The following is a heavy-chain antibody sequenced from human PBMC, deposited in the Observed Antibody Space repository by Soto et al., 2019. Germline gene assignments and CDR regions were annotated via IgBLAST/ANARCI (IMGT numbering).Heavy chain of an antibody. Sequence: QVQLVQSGAEVKKPGASVKVSCKASGYTFTSYGISWVRQAPGQGLEWVGWISAYNGNTNYAQKLQGRVTMTTDTSTSTAYMELRSLRSDDTAVYYCATSYCSSTSCSRTWFDPWGQGTLVTVSS. D-gene: IGHD2-2*01. CDR3: ATSYCSSTSCSRTWFDP. CDR2: ISAYNGNT. J-gene: IGHJ5*02. CDR1: GYTFTSYG. V-gene: IGHV1-18*04.